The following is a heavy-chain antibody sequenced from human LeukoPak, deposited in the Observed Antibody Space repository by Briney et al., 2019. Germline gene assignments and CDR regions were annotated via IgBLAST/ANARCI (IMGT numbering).Heavy chain of an antibody. J-gene: IGHJ4*02. CDR3: ARSSTMIAN. D-gene: IGHD3-22*01. Sequence: GLEWIGEINHSGSTNYNPSLKSRVTISVDTSKNQFSLKLSSVTAADTAVYYCARSSTMIANWGQGTLVTVSS. V-gene: IGHV4-34*01. CDR2: INHSGST.